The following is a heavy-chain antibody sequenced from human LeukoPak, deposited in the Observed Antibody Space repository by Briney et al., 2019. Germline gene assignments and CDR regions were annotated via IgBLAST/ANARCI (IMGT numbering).Heavy chain of an antibody. D-gene: IGHD4-17*01. Sequence: GGSLRLSCAASGFTFSSYAMSWVRQAPGKGLEWVSAISGSGGSTYYADFVKGRSTISRDNSKNTLYLQMNSLRAEDTAVYYCAKSSEDDYGDYFDYWGQGTLVTVSS. V-gene: IGHV3-23*01. CDR3: AKSSEDDYGDYFDY. CDR2: ISGSGGST. CDR1: GFTFSSYA. J-gene: IGHJ4*02.